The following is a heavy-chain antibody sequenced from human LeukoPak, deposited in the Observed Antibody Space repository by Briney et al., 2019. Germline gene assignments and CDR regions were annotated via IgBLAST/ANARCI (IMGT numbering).Heavy chain of an antibody. CDR1: GFTFSSYA. D-gene: IGHD3-22*01. V-gene: IGHV3-30*14. CDR3: ARDFPGKTPQYYYDSSGYYPSDY. Sequence: GGSLRLSCAASGFTFSSYAMSWVRQAPGKGLEWLAFISYDGNVKYYADSVKGRFTVSRDDSKITLYLQMNSLRAEDTAVYYCARDFPGKTPQYYYDSSGYYPSDYWGQGTLVTVYS. CDR2: ISYDGNVK. J-gene: IGHJ4*02.